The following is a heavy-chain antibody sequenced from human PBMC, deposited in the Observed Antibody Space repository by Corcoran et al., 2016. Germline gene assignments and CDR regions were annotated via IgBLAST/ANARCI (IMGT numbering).Heavy chain of an antibody. Sequence: QLQLQESGPGLVKPSETLSLTCTVSGGSISSSSYYWGWIRQPPGKGLEWIGSIYYSGSTYYNPSLKSRVTISVDTSKNQFSLKLSSVTAADTAVYYCAREELRGRPDYWGQGTLVTVSS. D-gene: IGHD1-26*01. J-gene: IGHJ4*02. CDR3: AREELRGRPDY. CDR1: GGSISSSSYY. V-gene: IGHV4-39*07. CDR2: IYYSGST.